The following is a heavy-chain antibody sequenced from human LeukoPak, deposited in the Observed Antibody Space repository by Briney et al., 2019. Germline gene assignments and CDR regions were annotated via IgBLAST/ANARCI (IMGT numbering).Heavy chain of an antibody. CDR3: AKMNVLTGYYDPNFDF. CDR2: ISGSGSIT. Sequence: GGSLRLSCAASGFTFSSYAMSWVRQAPRKGLEWVSVISGSGSITDYADSVKGRFTISRDNSKNTLYLQMSSLRAEDTAVYYCAKMNVLTGYYDPNFDFWGQGTLVTVSS. D-gene: IGHD3-9*01. CDR1: GFTFSSYA. J-gene: IGHJ4*02. V-gene: IGHV3-23*01.